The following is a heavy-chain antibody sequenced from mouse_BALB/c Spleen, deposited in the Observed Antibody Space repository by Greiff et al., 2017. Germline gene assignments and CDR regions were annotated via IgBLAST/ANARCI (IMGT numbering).Heavy chain of an antibody. Sequence: LVESGPELVKPGASVKMSCKASGYTFTSYVMHWVKQKPGQGLEWIGYINPYNDGTKYNEKFKGKATLTSDKSSSTAYMELSSLTSEDSAVYYCARDWLTGTFAYWGQGTLVTVSA. CDR2: INPYNDGT. J-gene: IGHJ3*01. V-gene: IGHV1-14*01. CDR3: ARDWLTGTFAY. CDR1: GYTFTSYV. D-gene: IGHD4-1*01.